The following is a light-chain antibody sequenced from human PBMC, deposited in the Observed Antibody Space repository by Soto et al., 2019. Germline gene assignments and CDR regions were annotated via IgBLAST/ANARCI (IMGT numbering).Light chain of an antibody. CDR3: MQALQARS. V-gene: IGKV2-28*01. Sequence: DIVLTQSPLSLPVTPGEPASISCRSSHSLLYSNGANYLDWYLQRPGQSPQLLVFLASHRASGVPDRFSGSGSGTDFTLTISRVEAEDVGIYYCMQALQARSLGQGTRVELK. CDR1: HSLLYSNGANY. J-gene: IGKJ1*01. CDR2: LAS.